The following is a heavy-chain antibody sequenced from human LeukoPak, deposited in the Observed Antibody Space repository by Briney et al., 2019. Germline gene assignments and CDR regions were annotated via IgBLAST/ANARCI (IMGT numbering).Heavy chain of an antibody. CDR2: INPSGGST. CDR3: ARDRDWNYYFDY. D-gene: IGHD1-1*01. V-gene: IGHV1-46*01. CDR1: GYTFTSYY. J-gene: IGHJ4*02. Sequence: GASVKVSCKASGYTFTSYYMHWVRQAPGQGLEWMGIINPSGGSTSYAQKFQGRVTMTRDMSTSTVYMELSSVRSEDTAVYYCARDRDWNYYFDYWGQGTLVTVSS.